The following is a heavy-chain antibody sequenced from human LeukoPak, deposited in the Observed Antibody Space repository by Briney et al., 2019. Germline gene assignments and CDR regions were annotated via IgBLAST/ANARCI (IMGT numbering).Heavy chain of an antibody. Sequence: SETLSLTCTVFGGSIRSDTSYWVWIRQPPGKGLEWIGTISNGGSTFYNPSLKSRVTISVDTSKNQLSLKLNSVTATDTSVYYCARHTSGTMYSYWGQGSLATVSS. D-gene: IGHD1-7*01. CDR1: GGSIRSDTSY. CDR2: ISNGGST. CDR3: ARHTSGTMYSY. V-gene: IGHV4-39*01. J-gene: IGHJ4*02.